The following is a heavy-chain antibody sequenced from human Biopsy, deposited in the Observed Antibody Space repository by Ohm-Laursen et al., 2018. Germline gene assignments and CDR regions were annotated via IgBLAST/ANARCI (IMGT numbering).Heavy chain of an antibody. CDR3: GNEVHGRDY. Sequence: GTLSLTCAVFGKTFSDYQWSWIRQPPGKGLEWIGQINQAGTTNYNPSLKSRVSISANASKYEFSLRLTSVTAADTAVYLCGNEVHGRDYWGLGAQVTVSS. D-gene: IGHD2-15*01. CDR1: GKTFSDYQ. V-gene: IGHV4-34*08. CDR2: INQAGTT. J-gene: IGHJ4*02.